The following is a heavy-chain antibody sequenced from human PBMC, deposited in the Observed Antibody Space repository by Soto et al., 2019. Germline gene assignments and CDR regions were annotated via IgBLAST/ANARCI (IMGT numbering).Heavy chain of an antibody. CDR2: IWYDGSNK. D-gene: IGHD3-22*01. Sequence: PGGSLRLSCAACGFTFSSYGMHWVRQAPGKGLEWVAVIWYDGSNKYYADSVKGRFTISRDNSKNTLYLQMNSLRAEDTAVYYCASCLQYYYDSSGYYSRYYYYGMEVWGQGTTVTVSS. CDR1: GFTFSSYG. CDR3: ASCLQYYYDSSGYYSRYYYYGMEV. V-gene: IGHV3-33*01. J-gene: IGHJ6*02.